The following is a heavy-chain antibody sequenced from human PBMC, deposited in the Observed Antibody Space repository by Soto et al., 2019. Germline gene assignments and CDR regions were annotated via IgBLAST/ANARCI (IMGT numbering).Heavy chain of an antibody. D-gene: IGHD2-2*01. J-gene: IGHJ6*02. Sequence: GGSLRLSCAASGFTFSSYAMSWVRQAPGKGLEWVSAISGSGGSTYYADSVKGRFTISRGNSKNTLYLQMNSLRAEDTAVYYCANQIEYYQLLSQYYYYYGMDVWGQGTTVTVSS. CDR1: GFTFSSYA. CDR3: ANQIEYYQLLSQYYYYYGMDV. V-gene: IGHV3-23*01. CDR2: ISGSGGST.